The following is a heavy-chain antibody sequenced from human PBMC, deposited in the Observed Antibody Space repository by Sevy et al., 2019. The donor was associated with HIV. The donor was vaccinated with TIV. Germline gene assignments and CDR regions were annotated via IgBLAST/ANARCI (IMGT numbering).Heavy chain of an antibody. D-gene: IGHD3-16*01. J-gene: IGHJ4*02. CDR2: IYPSDSDT. Sequence: GESLKISCKGSGYSFTTHWIGWVRQMPGKGLEWMGIIYPSDSDTRYTPSFQGQVTISADRSISTAYLQWSSLKASDTAMYYCARRRGSTPTIIDYWGQGTLVTVS. CDR3: ARRRGSTPTIIDY. CDR1: GYSFTTHW. V-gene: IGHV5-51*01.